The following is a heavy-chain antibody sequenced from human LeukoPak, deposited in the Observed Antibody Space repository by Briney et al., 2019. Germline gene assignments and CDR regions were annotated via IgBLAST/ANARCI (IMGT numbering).Heavy chain of an antibody. V-gene: IGHV4-38-2*01. CDR1: GYSISSGYY. J-gene: IGHJ4*02. CDR2: IYHSGTT. CDR3: ARGPKSTVSAGHSDF. D-gene: IGHD4-11*01. Sequence: SETLSLTCAVSGYSISSGYYWVWFRQPPGKGLEWLGTIYHSGTTYYNPSLKGRVTSSVDLSKNQFSLRLSSVTAADTAVYYCARGPKSTVSAGHSDFWGQGTLVTVSS.